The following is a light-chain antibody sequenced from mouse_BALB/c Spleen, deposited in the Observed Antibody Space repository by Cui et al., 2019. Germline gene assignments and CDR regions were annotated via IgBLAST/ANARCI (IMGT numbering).Light chain of an antibody. Sequence: IQMTQSPASLSLSVGETVTITCPASEKIYSNLAWYQHKQRKSQQPLVYAATNLADGVQSRFSGSGAGTQYSLKINSLQSEDFGSYYCQHFWGTPWTFGRGTKLESK. V-gene: IGKV12-46*01. CDR3: QHFWGTPWT. CDR1: EKIYSN. J-gene: IGKJ1*01. CDR2: AAT.